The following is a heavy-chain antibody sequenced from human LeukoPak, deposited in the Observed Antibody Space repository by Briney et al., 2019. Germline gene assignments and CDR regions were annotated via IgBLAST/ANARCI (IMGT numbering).Heavy chain of an antibody. Sequence: GGSLRLSCAASGFTFSSYAMSWVRQAPGKGLEWVSAISGSGGSTYYADSVKGRFTISRDNSKNTLYLQMNSLRAEDTAVYYCAKDTPIVVVVAATPLDYWGQGTLVTVSS. CDR3: AKDTPIVVVVAATPLDY. D-gene: IGHD2-15*01. CDR1: GFTFSSYA. V-gene: IGHV3-23*01. CDR2: ISGSGGST. J-gene: IGHJ4*02.